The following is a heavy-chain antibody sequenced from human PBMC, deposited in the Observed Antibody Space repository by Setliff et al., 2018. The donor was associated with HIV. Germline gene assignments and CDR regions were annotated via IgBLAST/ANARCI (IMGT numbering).Heavy chain of an antibody. D-gene: IGHD1-26*01. Sequence: GSLRLSCATSGFTFSNFWMTWVRQAPGKGLEWVANIKEDGSETFYVDSVKGRFTMSRDNAKNLVYLEMNSLKVGDTAVYYCARDATRGGDFDFWGQGTQVTVSS. CDR3: ARDATRGGDFDF. CDR2: IKEDGSET. CDR1: GFTFSNFW. J-gene: IGHJ4*02. V-gene: IGHV3-7*01.